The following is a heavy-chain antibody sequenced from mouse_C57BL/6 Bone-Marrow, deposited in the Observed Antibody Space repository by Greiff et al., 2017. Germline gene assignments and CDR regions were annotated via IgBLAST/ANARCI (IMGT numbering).Heavy chain of an antibody. CDR3: AERGSSHGGYFDV. CDR1: GYTFTSYW. D-gene: IGHD1-1*01. V-gene: IGHV1-64*01. Sequence: QVQLQQPGAELVKPGASVKLSCKASGYTFTSYWMHWVKQRPGQGLEWIGMIHPNSGSTNYNEKFKSKATLTVDKSSSTAYMQLSSLTSEDSAVYYGAERGSSHGGYFDVGGTGTTVTVSS. CDR2: IHPNSGST. J-gene: IGHJ1*03.